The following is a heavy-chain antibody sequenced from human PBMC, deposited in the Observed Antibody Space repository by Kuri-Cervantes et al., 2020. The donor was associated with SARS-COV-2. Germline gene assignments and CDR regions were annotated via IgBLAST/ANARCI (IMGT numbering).Heavy chain of an antibody. CDR1: GYSISSGYY. D-gene: IGHD1/OR15-1a*01. CDR3: ARETQQFDY. V-gene: IGHV4-38-2*02. CDR2: IYTSGST. J-gene: IGHJ4*02. Sequence: SETLSLTCAVSGYSISSGYYWGWIRQPPGKGLEWIGRIYTSGSTNYNPSLKSRVTMSVDTSKNQFSLKLSSVTAADTAVYYCARETQQFDYWGQGTLVTVSS.